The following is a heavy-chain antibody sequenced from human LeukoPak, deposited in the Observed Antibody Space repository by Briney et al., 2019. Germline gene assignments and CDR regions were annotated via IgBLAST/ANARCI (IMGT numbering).Heavy chain of an antibody. CDR2: IYYSGST. J-gene: IGHJ4*02. CDR3: ARRVVVVAVWDC. Sequence: PSETLSLTCTVPGGSISSSSYYWGWIRQPPGKGLEWIGSIYYSGSTYYNPSLKSRVTISVDTSKNQFSLKLSSVTAADTAVYYCARRVVVVAVWDCWGQGTLVTVSS. CDR1: GGSISSSSYY. D-gene: IGHD2-15*01. V-gene: IGHV4-39*01.